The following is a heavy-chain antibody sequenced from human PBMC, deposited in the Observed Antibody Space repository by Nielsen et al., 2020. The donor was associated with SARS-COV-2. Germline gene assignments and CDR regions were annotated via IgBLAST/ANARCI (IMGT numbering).Heavy chain of an antibody. CDR2: ITSSSTYP. V-gene: IGHV3-11*05. CDR3: AREGRKLPLDY. J-gene: IGHJ4*02. Sequence: GESLKISCAASGFTFSDYYMSWIRQAPGKGLEWVSYITSSSTYPNYADSVKGRFTISRDNAKNSLSLQMHSLRAEDTAVYYCAREGRKLPLDYWGQGTLVTVSS. D-gene: IGHD5-24*01. CDR1: GFTFSDYY.